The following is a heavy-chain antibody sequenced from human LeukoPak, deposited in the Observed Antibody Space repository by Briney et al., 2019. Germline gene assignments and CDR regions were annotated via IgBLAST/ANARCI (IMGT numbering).Heavy chain of an antibody. CDR3: ARRGEAMDPFDY. J-gene: IGHJ4*02. V-gene: IGHV5-51*01. CDR1: GYSFTTYW. D-gene: IGHD5-18*01. CDR2: IYPSDSDT. Sequence: GESLKISCKGSGYSFTTYWIGWVRQMPGKGLEWMGIIYPSDSDTRYSPSFQGQVTISADKSINTAYLQWSSLKASDTAIYYCARRGEAMDPFDYWGQGTLVTVSS.